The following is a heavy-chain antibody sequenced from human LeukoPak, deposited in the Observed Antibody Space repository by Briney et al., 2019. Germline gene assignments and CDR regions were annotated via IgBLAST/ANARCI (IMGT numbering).Heavy chain of an antibody. D-gene: IGHD3-16*01. V-gene: IGHV4-38-2*02. J-gene: IGHJ4*02. Sequence: SETLSLTCTVSGYSISSGYYWGWIRQPPGKGLEWIGSIYYSGSTYYNPSLKSRVTISVDTSKNQFSLKLSSVTAADTAVYYCARDGGVRSFDYWGQGTLVTVSS. CDR3: ARDGGVRSFDY. CDR1: GYSISSGYY. CDR2: IYYSGST.